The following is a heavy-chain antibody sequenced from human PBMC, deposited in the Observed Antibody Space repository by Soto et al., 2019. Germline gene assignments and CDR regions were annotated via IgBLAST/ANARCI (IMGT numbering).Heavy chain of an antibody. CDR2: IYKSTTT. J-gene: IGHJ5*01. CDR1: GDSISTVDYF. Sequence: SETLALTCSVSGDSISTVDYFWAWIRQPPGQALEYIGYIYKSTTTYYNPSFEGRVAISLDTSKSQFSLTVTSVTAADTAVYFCARGRYCLTGRCFPNWFDSWGQGTLVTVSS. D-gene: IGHD2-15*01. CDR3: ARGRYCLTGRCFPNWFDS. V-gene: IGHV4-30-4*01.